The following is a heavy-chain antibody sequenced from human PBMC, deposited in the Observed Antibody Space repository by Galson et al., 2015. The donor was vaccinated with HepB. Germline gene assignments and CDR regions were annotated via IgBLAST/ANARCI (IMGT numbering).Heavy chain of an antibody. D-gene: IGHD3-10*01. V-gene: IGHV3-9*01. CDR3: AKGIRFGELLPLDY. J-gene: IGHJ4*02. Sequence: SLRLSCAASGFTFDDYAMHWVRQVPGKGLEWVSGITWNSGYIGYADSVKGRFTISRDNAKNSLYLHMNSLRPEDTAFYYCAKGIRFGELLPLDYWGQGTLVTVSS. CDR2: ITWNSGYI. CDR1: GFTFDDYA.